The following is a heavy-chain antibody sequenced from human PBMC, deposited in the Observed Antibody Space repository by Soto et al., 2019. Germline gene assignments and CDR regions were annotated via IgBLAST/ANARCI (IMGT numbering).Heavy chain of an antibody. CDR3: AKFTTVTKYYFDY. CDR2: ISGSGDTT. V-gene: IGHV3-23*01. CDR1: GFTFSSYV. D-gene: IGHD4-17*01. Sequence: EVQLLESGGGLVQPGGSLRLSCAASGFTFSSYVMNWVRQAPGKGLEWVSSISGSGDTTYYADSVKGRLTISRDNSKNTLYLQMNSLRAEDTAVYYCAKFTTVTKYYFDYWGQGTLVTVSS. J-gene: IGHJ4*02.